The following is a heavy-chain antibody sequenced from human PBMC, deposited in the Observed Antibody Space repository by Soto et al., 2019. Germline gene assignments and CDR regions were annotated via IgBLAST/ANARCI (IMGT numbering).Heavy chain of an antibody. CDR2: IHYSGTT. J-gene: IGHJ5*02. Sequence: SETLSLTCDVSGGSITIGTDYWGWIRQPPGKGLEWIGNIHYSGTTNYNPSLKSRVTISVDTSKNQFSLKLSSVTAADTAVYYCARGSKNYYDSSGYYCFDPWGQGTLVTVSS. D-gene: IGHD3-22*01. CDR3: ARGSKNYYDSSGYYCFDP. V-gene: IGHV4-30-4*08. CDR1: GGSITIGTDY.